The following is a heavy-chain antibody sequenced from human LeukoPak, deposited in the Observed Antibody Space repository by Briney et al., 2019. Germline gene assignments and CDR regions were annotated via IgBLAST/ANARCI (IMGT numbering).Heavy chain of an antibody. Sequence: GALRLSCAASGFTFSSYEMNWVRQAPGKGLEWVSYISSSGSTIYYADSVKGRFTISRDNAKNSLYPQMNSLRAEDTAVYYCAELGITIIGGVWGKGTTVTISS. CDR2: ISSSGSTI. CDR1: GFTFSSYE. D-gene: IGHD3-10*02. V-gene: IGHV3-48*03. CDR3: AELGITIIGGV. J-gene: IGHJ6*04.